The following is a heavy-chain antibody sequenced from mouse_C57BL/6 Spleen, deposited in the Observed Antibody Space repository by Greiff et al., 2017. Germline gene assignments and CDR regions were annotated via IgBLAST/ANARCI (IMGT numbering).Heavy chain of an antibody. V-gene: IGHV5-16*01. CDR2: INYDGSST. Sequence: EVKLVESEGGLVQPGSSMKLSCTASGFTFSDYYMAWVRQVPEKGLEWVANINYDGSSTYYLDSLKSRFIISRDNAKNILYLQMSSLKSEDTATYYCARSGTDDAMDYWGQGTSVTVSS. J-gene: IGHJ4*01. CDR1: GFTFSDYY. CDR3: ARSGTDDAMDY. D-gene: IGHD4-1*01.